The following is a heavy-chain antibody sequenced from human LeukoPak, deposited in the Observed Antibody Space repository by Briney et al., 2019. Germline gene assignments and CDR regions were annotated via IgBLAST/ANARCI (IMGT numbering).Heavy chain of an antibody. D-gene: IGHD5-12*01. Sequence: SETLSLTVTGSGVSISSFYWSWLRQPAGKGLEWIGRIYSSGSTNYSPSTEIRVTMSVDTSHNHCSLKLSAEHAAVTAVYYGARDAGGGYDFCWLVPWGQGALGTVSS. CDR2: IYSSGST. V-gene: IGHV4-4*07. J-gene: IGHJ5*02. CDR1: GVSISSFY. CDR3: ARDAGGGYDFCWLVP.